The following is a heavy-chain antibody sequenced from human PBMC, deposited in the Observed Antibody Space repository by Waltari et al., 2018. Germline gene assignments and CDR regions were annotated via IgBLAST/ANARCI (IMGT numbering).Heavy chain of an antibody. Sequence: QVPLQQSGPGLVRPSETLSLMCDVSGYSISSGYYWGWIRQSPEKGLEWIGSIYHGGPTHYNPPLKSSVTRSMYTSKNQFSLKCVSVTAADTAVYYCARDGDNGGNSWWFDPWGQGTLVTVSS. CDR2: IYHGGPT. CDR1: GYSISSGYY. D-gene: IGHD2-21*02. J-gene: IGHJ5*02. CDR3: ARDGDNGGNSWWFDP. V-gene: IGHV4-38-2*02.